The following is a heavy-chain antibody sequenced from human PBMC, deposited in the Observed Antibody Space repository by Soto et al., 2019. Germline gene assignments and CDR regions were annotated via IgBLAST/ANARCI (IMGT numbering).Heavy chain of an antibody. D-gene: IGHD6-6*01. J-gene: IGHJ4*02. Sequence: GGSLRLSCAASGFTFSSYSMNWVRQAPGKGLEWVSYISSSSSTIYYADSVKGRFTISRDNAKNSLYLQMNSLRAEDTAVYYCARPHRIAARPGPFPLPHEYWGQGTLVTVSS. CDR2: ISSSSSTI. CDR1: GFTFSSYS. CDR3: ARPHRIAARPGPFPLPHEY. V-gene: IGHV3-48*01.